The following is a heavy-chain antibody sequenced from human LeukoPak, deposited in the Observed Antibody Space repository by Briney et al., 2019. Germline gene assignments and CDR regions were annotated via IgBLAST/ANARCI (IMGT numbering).Heavy chain of an antibody. CDR2: ISSSSSYI. J-gene: IGHJ2*01. D-gene: IGHD3-22*01. V-gene: IGHV3-21*01. CDR3: ARLNSTQYYYDSSGYYRAAFWYFDL. CDR1: GFTFSSYS. Sequence: GGSLRLSCAASGFTFSSYSMNWVRQAPGKGLEWVSSISSSSSYIYYADSVKGRFSISRDNAKNSLYLQMNSLRAEDTAVYYCARLNSTQYYYDSSGYYRAAFWYFDLWGRGTLVTVSS.